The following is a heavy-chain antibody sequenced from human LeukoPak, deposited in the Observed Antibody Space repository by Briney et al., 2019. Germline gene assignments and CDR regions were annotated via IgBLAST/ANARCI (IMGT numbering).Heavy chain of an antibody. V-gene: IGHV1-18*01. D-gene: IGHD2-15*01. Sequence: ASVKVSCKASGYTFTCYGISWVRQAPGQGLEWMGWISAYNGNTNYAQKLQGRVTMTTDTSTSTAYMELRSLRSDDTAVYYCAILRWDIVVVVAAGMDVWGQGTTATVSS. J-gene: IGHJ6*02. CDR3: AILRWDIVVVVAAGMDV. CDR1: GYTFTCYG. CDR2: ISAYNGNT.